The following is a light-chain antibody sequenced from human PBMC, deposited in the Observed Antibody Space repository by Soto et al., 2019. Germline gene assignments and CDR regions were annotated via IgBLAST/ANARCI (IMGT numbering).Light chain of an antibody. J-gene: IGKJ4*01. V-gene: IGKV1-9*01. Sequence: DIQLTQSPSFLSASVGDRVNITCRASQGIRSFLAWYQQKVGQAPKLLIYAASTLESGVSLRFSGSGSGTEFTLTISSLQPEDFATYYCQQLNSYHPLTFGGGTKVDIK. CDR3: QQLNSYHPLT. CDR1: QGIRSF. CDR2: AAS.